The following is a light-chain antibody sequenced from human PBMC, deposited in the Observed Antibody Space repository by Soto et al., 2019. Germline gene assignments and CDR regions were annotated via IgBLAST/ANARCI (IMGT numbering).Light chain of an antibody. CDR2: SYS. CDR1: SSNIGAGYD. Sequence: QSVLTQPPSVSGAPGQRVTISCTGSSSNIGAGYDIHWYQQLPGTAPKVLIYSYSNRPSGVPDRFSGSKSGTSASLAIAGLQAEDEADYYCQSYDNSLRVVFGGGTKLTVL. CDR3: QSYDNSLRVV. J-gene: IGLJ2*01. V-gene: IGLV1-40*01.